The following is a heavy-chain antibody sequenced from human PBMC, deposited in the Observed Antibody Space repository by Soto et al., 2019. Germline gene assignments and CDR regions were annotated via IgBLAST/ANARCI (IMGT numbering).Heavy chain of an antibody. CDR3: AKDTYSSSWYF. D-gene: IGHD2-2*01. V-gene: IGHV3-23*01. J-gene: IGHJ4*02. Sequence: GGSLRLSCAASGFTFTKYAMTWVRQAPGKGLEWVSSISKSGGDTYYADSVKGRSTISRDNSKNTLYLQMNGLRAEDTALYFCAKDTYSSSWYFWGQGTLVTVSS. CDR1: GFTFTKYA. CDR2: ISKSGGDT.